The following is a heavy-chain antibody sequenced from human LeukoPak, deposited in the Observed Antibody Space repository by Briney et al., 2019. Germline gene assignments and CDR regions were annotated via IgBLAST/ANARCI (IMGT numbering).Heavy chain of an antibody. CDR1: VGSISTYY. V-gene: IGHV4-4*07. CDR3: ARDNDVGAYSSSWLFDY. D-gene: IGHD6-13*01. J-gene: IGHJ4*02. Sequence: SETLSLTPTVSVGSISTYYSSWIRHPAAKGREWIGRIYSSGTTYYTPSLNGRVTMSVDTYKNQFSLEVRSVTAADTAVYYCARDNDVGAYSSSWLFDYWGQGALVTVSS. CDR2: IYSSGTT.